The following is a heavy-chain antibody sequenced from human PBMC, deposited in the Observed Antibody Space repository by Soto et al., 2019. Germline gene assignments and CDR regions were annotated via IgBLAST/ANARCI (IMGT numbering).Heavy chain of an antibody. CDR3: ARGYSYTQPVFDY. CDR1: GLTFSNYW. V-gene: IGHV3-74*01. D-gene: IGHD5-18*01. J-gene: IGHJ4*02. Sequence: GGSLRLSCTASGLTFSNYWVHWVRQTPGKGLVWVSRIDSDGSSTSYADSVKGRFTISRDNAKNTLYLQMNSLRAEDTAVYYCARGYSYTQPVFDYWGLGTLVTVSS. CDR2: IDSDGSST.